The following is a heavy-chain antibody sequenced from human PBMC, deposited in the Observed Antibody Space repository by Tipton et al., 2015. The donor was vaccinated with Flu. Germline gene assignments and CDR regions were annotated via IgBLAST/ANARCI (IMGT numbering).Heavy chain of an antibody. J-gene: IGHJ4*02. D-gene: IGHD2-21*02. V-gene: IGHV1-69*01. Sequence: QLVQSGAEVKRPGSSVKVSCRASGGTFSNYAISWVRQAPGQGLEYVGWIIPLFGTKTYTEKFQGRATITADDSTGTAYMELSSLSLEDTAVYYCARLPSRGVTTSSEALYWGQGTLVTVSS. CDR3: ARLPSRGVTTSSEALY. CDR1: GGTFSNYA. CDR2: IIPLFGTK.